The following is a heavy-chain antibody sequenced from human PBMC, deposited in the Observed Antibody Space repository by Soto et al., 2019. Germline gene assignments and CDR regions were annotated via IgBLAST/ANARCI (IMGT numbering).Heavy chain of an antibody. Sequence: GGSLRLSCAPSGFTFSNYAMHWVRQAPGKGLEWVAVISYDGSNKYYADSVKGRFTISRDNSKNTLYLQMNSLRAEDTAVYYCARGPGGYDYYFDYWGQGTLVTVSS. V-gene: IGHV3-30-3*01. CDR2: ISYDGSNK. D-gene: IGHD5-12*01. CDR1: GFTFSNYA. J-gene: IGHJ4*02. CDR3: ARGPGGYDYYFDY.